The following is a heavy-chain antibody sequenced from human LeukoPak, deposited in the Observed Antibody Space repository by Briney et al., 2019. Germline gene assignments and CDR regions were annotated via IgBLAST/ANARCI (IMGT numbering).Heavy chain of an antibody. V-gene: IGHV1-46*01. D-gene: IGHD3-9*01. Sequence: GASVKVSCKASGYTFTSYYMHWVRQASGQGLEWMGIINPSGGSTSYAQKFQGRVTMTRDTSTSTVYMELSSLRSEDTAVYYCARFRNILTGFDPWGQGTLVTVSS. CDR1: GYTFTSYY. CDR2: INPSGGST. CDR3: ARFRNILTGFDP. J-gene: IGHJ5*02.